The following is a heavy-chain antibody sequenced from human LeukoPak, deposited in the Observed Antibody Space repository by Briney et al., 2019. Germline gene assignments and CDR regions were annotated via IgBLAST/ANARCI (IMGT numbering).Heavy chain of an antibody. J-gene: IGHJ4*02. CDR2: INSKTDGGTT. D-gene: IGHD3-10*01. Sequence: PGEALRLSCAASGFTFSNAWMSWVRQAPGKGLEWVGRINSKTDGGTTDYAAPVKGRFTISRDDSQTTLYLQMNSLKTEDTAVYYCTTVSELLWFGELFSTGYDYWGQGTLVTVSS. V-gene: IGHV3-15*01. CDR3: TTVSELLWFGELFSTGYDY. CDR1: GFTFSNAW.